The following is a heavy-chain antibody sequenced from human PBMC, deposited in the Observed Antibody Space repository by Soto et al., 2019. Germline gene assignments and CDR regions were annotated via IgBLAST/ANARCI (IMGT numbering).Heavy chain of an antibody. CDR1: GFTFGDYA. V-gene: IGHV3-49*03. D-gene: IGHD2-2*01. Sequence: PGGSLRLSCTASGFTFGDYAMSWFRQAPGKGLEWVGFIRSKAYGETTEYAASVKGRFTISRDDSKSIVYLQMNSLKTEDTAVYYCSSPDTVVLTAPPGFWGQGTLVTVSS. J-gene: IGHJ4*02. CDR3: SSPDTVVLTAPPGF. CDR2: IRSKAYGETT.